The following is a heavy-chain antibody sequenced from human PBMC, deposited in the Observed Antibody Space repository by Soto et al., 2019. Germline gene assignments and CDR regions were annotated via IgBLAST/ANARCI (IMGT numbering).Heavy chain of an antibody. Sequence: PGGSLRLSCAASGFTLWSYEMMWVRQAPGKGLEWVSYIHVNVDTTYYPDSVKGRFTISRDNAKNSMYLQMNSLRAGDTAVYYCATSLSGYYYNYWGQATLVTVSS. CDR2: IHVNVDTT. V-gene: IGHV3-48*03. CDR3: ATSLSGYYYNY. CDR1: GFTLWSYE. J-gene: IGHJ4*02. D-gene: IGHD3-22*01.